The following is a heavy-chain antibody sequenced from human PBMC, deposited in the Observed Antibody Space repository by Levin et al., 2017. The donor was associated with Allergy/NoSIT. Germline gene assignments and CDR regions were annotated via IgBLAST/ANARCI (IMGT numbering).Heavy chain of an antibody. J-gene: IGHJ6*02. CDR1: GYTLSELS. D-gene: IGHD3-16*01. CDR2: FDPEDGER. CDR3: ATTTHYIYAPFYHNYAMDV. V-gene: IGHV1-24*01. Sequence: GASVKVSCKVSGYTLSELSMHWVRQAPGKGLEWMGGFDPEDGERVYAQRFQGRVTMAEDTSTDTAYMELSSLRSDDTAVYYCATTTHYIYAPFYHNYAMDVWGQGTTVTVSS.